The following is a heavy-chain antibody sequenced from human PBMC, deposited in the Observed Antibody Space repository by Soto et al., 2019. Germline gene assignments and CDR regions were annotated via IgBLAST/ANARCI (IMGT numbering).Heavy chain of an antibody. CDR3: ARSFYP. Sequence: PSETLSLTCTFSDGSLSNYQWSLVRQPPGKRLEWIGYIYYNGTTSYNPSLKSRVTISVDMSKNHLSLTLTSVTAADTAVYYCARSFYPWGQGNLVTVSS. CDR2: IYYNGTT. D-gene: IGHD3-3*01. CDR1: DGSLSNYQ. J-gene: IGHJ5*02. V-gene: IGHV4-59*01.